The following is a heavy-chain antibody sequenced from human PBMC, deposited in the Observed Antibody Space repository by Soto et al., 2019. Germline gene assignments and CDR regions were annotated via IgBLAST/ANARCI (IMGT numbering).Heavy chain of an antibody. CDR2: IYHTGTT. CDR1: GGSINSGDYS. D-gene: IGHD3-22*01. Sequence: PSETLSLTCTVSGGSINSGDYSRTWIRQPPGKGLEWIGYIYHTGTTYYNMSLKSRVTLSVDSSKNQFSLNLSSVTAADTAVYYCARGINYYDSSGDSWFDPWGQGTLVT. J-gene: IGHJ5*02. CDR3: ARGINYYDSSGDSWFDP. V-gene: IGHV4-30-2*01.